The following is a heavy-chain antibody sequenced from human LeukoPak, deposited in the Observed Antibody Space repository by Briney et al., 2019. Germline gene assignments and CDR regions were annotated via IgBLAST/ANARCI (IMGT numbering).Heavy chain of an antibody. V-gene: IGHV3-30-3*01. CDR2: ISYDGSNK. Sequence: GGSLRLSCAASGFTFSSYAMHLVRQAPGKGLEWVAVISYDGSNKYYADSVKGRFTISRDNSKNTLYLQMNSLRAEDTAVYYCARDRTDDYGDYVYDYWGQGTLVTVSS. J-gene: IGHJ4*02. D-gene: IGHD4-17*01. CDR3: ARDRTDDYGDYVYDY. CDR1: GFTFSSYA.